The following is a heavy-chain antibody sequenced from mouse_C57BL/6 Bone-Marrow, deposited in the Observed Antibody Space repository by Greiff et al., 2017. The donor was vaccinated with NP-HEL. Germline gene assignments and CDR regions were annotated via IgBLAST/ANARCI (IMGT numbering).Heavy chain of an antibody. CDR3: ARQGVRGPMDY. J-gene: IGHJ4*01. CDR2: ISSGGSYT. D-gene: IGHD2-2*01. CDR1: GFTFSSYG. V-gene: IGHV5-6*01. Sequence: EVKLMASGGDLVKPGGSLTLSCAASGFTFSSYGLSWVRQTPDKRLAWVATISSGGSYTYYPDSVKGRFTISRDNAKNTLYLQMSSLKSEETAMDYCARQGVRGPMDYWGQGTSGTVSS.